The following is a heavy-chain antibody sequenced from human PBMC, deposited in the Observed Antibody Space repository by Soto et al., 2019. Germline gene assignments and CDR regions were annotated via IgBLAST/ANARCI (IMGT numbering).Heavy chain of an antibody. V-gene: IGHV1-46*03. CDR3: SRGYPPRDQLGNLPGAF. CDR1: GYTFTSYY. D-gene: IGHD1-1*01. J-gene: IGHJ4*02. CDR2: INPSGGST. Sequence: QVQLVQSGAEVMQPVASVKVSCKASGYTFTSYYIQWVRQAPGQGLEWMGIINPSGGSTNYAQKFQGRFTMTRDTSKRTVYMELSSLRSEDTAIYYCSRGYPPRDQLGNLPGAFGGQGTLVTVSS.